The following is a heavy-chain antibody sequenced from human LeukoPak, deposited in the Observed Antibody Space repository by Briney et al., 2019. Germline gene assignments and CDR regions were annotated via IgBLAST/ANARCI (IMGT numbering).Heavy chain of an antibody. D-gene: IGHD3-22*01. V-gene: IGHV3-23*01. CDR2: ISGSGGST. Sequence: GGSLRLSCAASGFTFSSYAMSWVRQAPGKGLEGVSAISGSGGSTYYADSVKGRFTISRDNSKNTLYLQMNSLRAEDTAVYYCAKPRYYDSSGTQGFDYWGQGTLVTVSS. CDR1: GFTFSSYA. CDR3: AKPRYYDSSGTQGFDY. J-gene: IGHJ4*02.